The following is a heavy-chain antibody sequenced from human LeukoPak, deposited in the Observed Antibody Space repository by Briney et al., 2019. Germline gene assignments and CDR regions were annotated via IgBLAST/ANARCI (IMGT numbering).Heavy chain of an antibody. CDR3: AKDNGVGAFDY. CDR2: IWYDGSNK. CDR1: GFTFSSYG. Sequence: GGSLRLSCAASGFTFSSYGMHWVRQAPGKGLEWVAVIWYDGSNKYYADSVKGRFTISRDNSKNTLYLQMNSLRAEDTAVYYCAKDNGVGAFDYWGQGTLATVSS. V-gene: IGHV3-33*06. J-gene: IGHJ4*02. D-gene: IGHD1-26*01.